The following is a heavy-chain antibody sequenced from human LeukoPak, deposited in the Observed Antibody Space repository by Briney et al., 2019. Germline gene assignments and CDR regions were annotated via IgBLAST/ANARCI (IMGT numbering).Heavy chain of an antibody. CDR1: GYTFTSYD. CDR3: ARDILTGPWNDY. CDR2: MNPNSGNT. Sequence: ASVKVSCKASGYTFTSYDINWVRQATGQGLGWMGWMNPNSGNTGYAQKFQGRVTMTRNTSISTAYMELSSLRSEDTAVYYCARDILTGPWNDYWGQGTLVTVSS. J-gene: IGHJ4*02. D-gene: IGHD3-9*01. V-gene: IGHV1-8*01.